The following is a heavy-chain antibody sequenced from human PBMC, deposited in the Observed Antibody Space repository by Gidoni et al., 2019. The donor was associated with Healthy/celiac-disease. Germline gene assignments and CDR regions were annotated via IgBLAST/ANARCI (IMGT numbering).Heavy chain of an antibody. CDR2: IYYSGST. V-gene: IGHV4-59*01. Sequence: QVQLQESGPGLVKPSETLSLTCTVSGGSISSYYWSWIRQPPGKGLEWIGYIYYSGSTNYNPSLKSRVTISVDTSKNQFSLKLSSVTAADTAVYYCARGSPLRFLEWLSPLYGMDVWGQGTTVTVSS. CDR1: GGSISSYY. J-gene: IGHJ6*02. D-gene: IGHD3-3*01. CDR3: ARGSPLRFLEWLSPLYGMDV.